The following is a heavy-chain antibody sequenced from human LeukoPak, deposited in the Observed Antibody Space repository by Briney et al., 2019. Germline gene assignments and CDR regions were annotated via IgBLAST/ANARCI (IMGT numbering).Heavy chain of an antibody. CDR2: IIPIFGTA. V-gene: IGHV1-69*06. CDR1: GGTFSSYA. J-gene: IGHJ3*02. D-gene: IGHD3-22*01. CDR3: ARVISYYDSSGFPTQTPVDAFDI. Sequence: GASVKVSCKASGGTFSSYAISWVRQAPGQGLEWMGGIIPIFGTANYAQKFQGRVTITADKSTSTAYMELSSLRSEDTAVYYCARVISYYDSSGFPTQTPVDAFDIWGQGTMVTVSS.